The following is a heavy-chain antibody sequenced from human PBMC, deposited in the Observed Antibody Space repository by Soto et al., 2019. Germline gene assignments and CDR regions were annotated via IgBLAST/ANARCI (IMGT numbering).Heavy chain of an antibody. CDR2: INSRDSDV. J-gene: IGHJ3*02. D-gene: IGHD3-3*01. CDR1: DYTFAAYW. Sequence: GESLKISCKGFDYTFAAYWIGLVRQSPGKGLGWMGVINSRDSDVKYSRPFEGQVTISADKSINTAFLQWRSLKASDTAMYYCARPDYTRDVWYHTYDIWGQGTMVTVSS. V-gene: IGHV5-51*01. CDR3: ARPDYTRDVWYHTYDI.